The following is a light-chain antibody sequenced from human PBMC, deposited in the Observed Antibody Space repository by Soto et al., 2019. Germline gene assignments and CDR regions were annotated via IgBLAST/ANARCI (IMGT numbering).Light chain of an antibody. J-gene: IGLJ3*02. CDR2: EGT. CDR1: NNDVGNYKL. V-gene: IGLV2-23*01. CDR3: YSYAGTTTWV. Sequence: QSALTQPASVSESPGQSITISCTGTNNDVGNYKLVSWFQHHLGKAPKLIIYEGTKRPSGVSNRFSASQSGNTASLTISGLQTEDEAEYYCYSYAGTTTWVFGGGTKVTVL.